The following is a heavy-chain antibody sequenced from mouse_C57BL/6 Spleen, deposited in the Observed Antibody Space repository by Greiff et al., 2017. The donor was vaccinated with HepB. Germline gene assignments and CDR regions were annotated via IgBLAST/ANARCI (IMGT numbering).Heavy chain of an antibody. CDR3: AREGGGFAMDY. CDR1: GYSITSGYY. V-gene: IGHV3-6*01. Sequence: EVQLQESGPGLVKPSQSLSLTCSVTGYSITSGYYWNWIRQFPGNKLEWMGYISYDGSNNYNPSLKNRISITRDTSKNQFFLKLNSVTTEDTATYYCAREGGGFAMDYWGQGTSVTVSS. J-gene: IGHJ4*01. CDR2: ISYDGSN.